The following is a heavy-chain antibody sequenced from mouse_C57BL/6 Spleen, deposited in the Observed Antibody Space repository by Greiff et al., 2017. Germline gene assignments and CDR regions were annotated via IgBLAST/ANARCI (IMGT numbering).Heavy chain of an antibody. V-gene: IGHV1-26*01. CDR3: ARFEGDPTYYGSSYGYFDV. Sequence: EVQLQQSGPELVKPGASVKISCKASGYTFTDYYMNWVKQSHGKSLEWIGDINPNNGGTSYNQKFKGKATLTVDKSSSTAYMELRSLTSEDSAVYYCARFEGDPTYYGSSYGYFDVWGTGTTVTVSS. CDR2: INPNNGGT. J-gene: IGHJ1*03. CDR1: GYTFTDYY. D-gene: IGHD1-1*01.